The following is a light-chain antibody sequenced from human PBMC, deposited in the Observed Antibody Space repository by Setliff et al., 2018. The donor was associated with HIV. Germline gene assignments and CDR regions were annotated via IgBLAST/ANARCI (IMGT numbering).Light chain of an antibody. CDR1: ISDVGTYDR. CDR3: SSYAGSNNYV. Sequence: QSALTQPPSVSGSPGQSVTISCTGTISDVGTYDRVSWYQQPPGTAPKLMIYEVSNRPSGVPDRFSGSKSGNTASLTVSGLQAEDEADYYCSSYAGSNNYVFGTGTKVTVL. V-gene: IGLV2-18*02. CDR2: EVS. J-gene: IGLJ1*01.